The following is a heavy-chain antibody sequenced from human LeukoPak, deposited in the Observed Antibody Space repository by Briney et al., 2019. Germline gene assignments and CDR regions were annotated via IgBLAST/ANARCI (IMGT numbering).Heavy chain of an antibody. V-gene: IGHV3-48*04. CDR2: ITDDSKTM. CDR3: VARGGWARFDY. J-gene: IGHJ4*02. D-gene: IGHD6-19*01. Sequence: GGSLRLSCVASGFTFDTHSMNWIRQAPGKGLEWTSYITDDSKTMYYADSVKGRFTISRDNAKNALYLQMNSLRGEDTAVYYCVARGGWARFDYWGQGTLVTVSS. CDR1: GFTFDTHS.